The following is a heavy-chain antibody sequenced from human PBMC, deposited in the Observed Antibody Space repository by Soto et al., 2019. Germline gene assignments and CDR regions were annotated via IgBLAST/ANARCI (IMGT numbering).Heavy chain of an antibody. J-gene: IGHJ4*02. V-gene: IGHV4-61*01. CDR3: ARGSGSYYAY. CDR1: GASVSSGNYY. D-gene: IGHD1-26*01. Sequence: QVQLQESGPGLVKPSETLSLTCTVSGASVSSGNYYSSWIRQPPGKGLECIGYISYSGSTTYNPPPKTRVTISIDTSKNQFSLKLSSVTAADTAVYYCARGSGSYYAYWGQGTLVTVSS. CDR2: ISYSGST.